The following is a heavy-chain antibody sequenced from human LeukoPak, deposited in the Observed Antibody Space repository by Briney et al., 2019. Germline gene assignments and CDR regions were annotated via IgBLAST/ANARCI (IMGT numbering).Heavy chain of an antibody. V-gene: IGHV3-23*01. J-gene: IGHJ4*02. Sequence: GGSLRFSCAASGFTFSSYTMSWVRQAPGKGLEWVSTITTSDGNTYYADSVKGRFTVSRDNSKNTLFLQMNSLRAEDTAVYYCAKDGGLWVSAHWGDSWGRGTLVTVSS. CDR1: GFTFSSYT. CDR2: ITTSDGNT. CDR3: AKDGGLWVSAHWGDS. D-gene: IGHD7-27*01.